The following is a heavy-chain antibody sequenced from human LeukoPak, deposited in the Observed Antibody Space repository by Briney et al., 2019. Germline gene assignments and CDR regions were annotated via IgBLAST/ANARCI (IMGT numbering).Heavy chain of an antibody. CDR3: ALWDSYYDSRGYPNWLDP. CDR1: GYTFTGYY. J-gene: IGHJ5*02. Sequence: ASVKVSCKASGYTFTGYYMHWLRQAPGQGLEWMGCINPNSGGTNYAQKFQGRVTMTRDTSISTAYMELSRLRSDDTAVYYCALWDSYYDSRGYPNWLDPWGPGTLVTVSS. CDR2: INPNSGGT. D-gene: IGHD3-22*01. V-gene: IGHV1-2*02.